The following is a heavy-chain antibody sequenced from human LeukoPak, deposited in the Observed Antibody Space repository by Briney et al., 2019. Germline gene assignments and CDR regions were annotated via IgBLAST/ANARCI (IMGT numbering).Heavy chain of an antibody. J-gene: IGHJ4*02. V-gene: IGHV3-15*01. D-gene: IGHD5-18*01. CDR3: TTPASGYSYGVLDS. Sequence: GGPLRLSCAASAFTFSNVWMRWVRQAPGRGLEWVGCIRSKTDGGEADYAAPVKGRCAISRDDSKNTLYLQMHSLKTEDTAVYYCTTPASGYSYGVLDSWGQGALVTVSS. CDR2: IRSKTDGGEA. CDR1: AFTFSNVW.